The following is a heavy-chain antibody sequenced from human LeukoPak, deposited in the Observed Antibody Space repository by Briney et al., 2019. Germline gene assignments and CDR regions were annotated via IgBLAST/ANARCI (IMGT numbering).Heavy chain of an antibody. CDR1: GGSISSSSYY. CDR2: IYYSGTYSGST. CDR3: ARHTAMGSPLHH. Sequence: SETLSLTCTVSGGSISSSSYYWGWIRQPPGKGLEWIGSIYYSGTYSGSTYQNPSLKSRVTISVDTSKNQFSLKVTSVTAAETAVYYCARHTAMGSPLHHWGQGTRVTVSS. J-gene: IGHJ5*02. V-gene: IGHV4-39*01. D-gene: IGHD5-18*01.